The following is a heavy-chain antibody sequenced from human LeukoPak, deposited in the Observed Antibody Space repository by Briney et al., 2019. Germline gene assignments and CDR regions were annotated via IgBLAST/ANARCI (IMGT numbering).Heavy chain of an antibody. J-gene: IGHJ6*02. Sequence: GGSLRLSCAASGFTFSSYWMNWARQAPGKGLEWVASINHNGNVNYYVDSVKGRFTISRDNSKNTLYLQMNGLRAEDTAVYYCARELQSSSWYSYYYGMDVWGQGTTVTVSS. D-gene: IGHD6-13*01. CDR1: GFTFSSYW. CDR3: ARELQSSSWYSYYYGMDV. V-gene: IGHV3-7*01. CDR2: INHNGNVN.